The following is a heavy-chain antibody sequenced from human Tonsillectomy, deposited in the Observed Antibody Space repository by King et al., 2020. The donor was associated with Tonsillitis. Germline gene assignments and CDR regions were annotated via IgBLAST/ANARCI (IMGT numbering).Heavy chain of an antibody. CDR1: GFIFSDNH. D-gene: IGHD4-17*01. Sequence: QVQLVESGGGLVKPGGSLRLSCAASGFIFSDNHMNWIRQAPGKGLEWISFISRSGSYRFYGDPVPGRFTVSRDNAKKTLYLQMDGLRADDTAVYYCARVTTLDYGDYVDYWGQGTLVTVSS. J-gene: IGHJ4*02. CDR2: ISRSGSYR. CDR3: ARVTTLDYGDYVDY. V-gene: IGHV3-11*01.